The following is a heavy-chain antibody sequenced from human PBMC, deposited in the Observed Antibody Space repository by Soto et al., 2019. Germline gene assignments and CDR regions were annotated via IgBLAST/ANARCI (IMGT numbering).Heavy chain of an antibody. D-gene: IGHD3-22*01. CDR1: GGSISSSSYY. CDR2: IFYSGST. CDR3: ASQTPDSCGYYCVDY. J-gene: IGHJ4*02. V-gene: IGHV4-39*01. Sequence: PSETLSLTCTVSGGSISSSSYYWGWIRQPPGKGLEWIGSIFYSGSTYYNPSLKSRVTISVDTSKNQFSLKLSSVIAADTAVYYCASQTPDSCGYYCVDYWGQGTLDTVSS.